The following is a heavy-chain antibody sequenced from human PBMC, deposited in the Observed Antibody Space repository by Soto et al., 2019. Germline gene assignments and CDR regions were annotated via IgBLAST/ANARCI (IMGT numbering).Heavy chain of an antibody. V-gene: IGHV3-23*01. D-gene: IGHD2-21*02. CDR1: GFTFSFYA. Sequence: PGGSLRLSCAASGFTFSFYAMTWVRQAPGKGLEWVSTISGNAGGTYYADSVKGRFTISRDNSKNTLSLQMNSLRAEDTAVYYCAKATDLFSDWFDPWGQGPWSPSPQ. J-gene: IGHJ5*02. CDR3: AKATDLFSDWFDP. CDR2: ISGNAGGT.